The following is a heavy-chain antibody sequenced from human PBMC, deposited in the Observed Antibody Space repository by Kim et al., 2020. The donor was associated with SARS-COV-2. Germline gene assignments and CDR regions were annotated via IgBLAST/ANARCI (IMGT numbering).Heavy chain of an antibody. CDR2: ISWNSGSI. CDR1: GFTFGDYA. V-gene: IGHV3-9*01. J-gene: IGHJ3*02. D-gene: IGHD6-13*01. Sequence: GGSLRLSCAASGFTFGDYAMHWVRQAPGKGLEWVSGISWNSGSIGYADSVKGRFTISRDNAKNSLYLQMNSLRAEDTALYYCAKVGVGGSWSAFDIWGQGTMVTVSS. CDR3: AKVGVGGSWSAFDI.